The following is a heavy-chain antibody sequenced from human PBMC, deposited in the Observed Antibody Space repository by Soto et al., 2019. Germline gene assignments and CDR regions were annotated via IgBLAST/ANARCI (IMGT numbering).Heavy chain of an antibody. CDR3: ARHPSNNNFVNDSSSSYMYV. J-gene: IGHJ6*03. CDR2: IYYSGST. V-gene: IGHV4-39*01. CDR1: GGSISSSSYY. Sequence: SETLSLTCTVSGGSISSSSYYWGWIRQPPGKGLEWIGSIYYSGSTYYNPSLKSRVTISVDTSKNQFSLKLSSVTAADTAVYYCARHPSNNNFVNDSSSSYMYVWCKETTVTVSS. D-gene: IGHD6-6*01.